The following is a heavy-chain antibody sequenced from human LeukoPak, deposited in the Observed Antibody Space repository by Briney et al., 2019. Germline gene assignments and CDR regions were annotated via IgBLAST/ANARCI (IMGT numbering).Heavy chain of an antibody. J-gene: IGHJ4*02. CDR2: IKQDGSEK. V-gene: IGHV3-7*01. Sequence: GGSLRLSCTASGFTFSSYWMSWVRQAPGKGLEWLANIKQDGSEKYYVDSVKGRFIISRDNAKNSLYLQMNSLRAEDTAVYYCARAKWELRVLLGYWGQGTLVTVSS. D-gene: IGHD1-26*01. CDR3: ARAKWELRVLLGY. CDR1: GFTFSSYW.